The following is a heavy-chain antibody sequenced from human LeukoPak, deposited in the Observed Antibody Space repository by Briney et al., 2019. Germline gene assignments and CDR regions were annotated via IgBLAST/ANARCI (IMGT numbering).Heavy chain of an antibody. CDR1: GYTFTSYG. J-gene: IGHJ4*02. D-gene: IGHD2-21*02. CDR2: ISAYNGNT. CDR3: ARAALSRWSLQTFFDH. Sequence: ASVKVSCKASGYTFTSYGISWVRQAPGQGLEWMGWISAYNGNTNYAQKLQGRVTMTTDTSTGTAYMELRGLRFDDTAIYYCARAALSRWSLQTFFDHWGQGTLVTVSS. V-gene: IGHV1-18*01.